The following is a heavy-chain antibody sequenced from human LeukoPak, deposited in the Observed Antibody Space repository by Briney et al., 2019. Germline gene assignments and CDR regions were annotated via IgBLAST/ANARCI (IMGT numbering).Heavy chain of an antibody. CDR3: TRQGTAMVNGMDV. CDR2: IRSKANSYAT. J-gene: IGHJ6*02. Sequence: GGSPRLSCAASGFTFSGSAMHWVRQASGKGLEWVGRIRSKANSYATAYAASVKGRFTISRDDSKNTAYLQMNSLKTEDTAVYYCTRQGTAMVNGMDVWGQGTTVTVSS. CDR1: GFTFSGSA. D-gene: IGHD5-18*01. V-gene: IGHV3-73*01.